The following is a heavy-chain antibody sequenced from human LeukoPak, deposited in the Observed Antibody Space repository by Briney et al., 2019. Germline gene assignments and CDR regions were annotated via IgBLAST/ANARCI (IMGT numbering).Heavy chain of an antibody. V-gene: IGHV3-23*01. CDR2: ISSSGANA. D-gene: IGHD2-2*01. CDR1: GFSFNSAA. Sequence: GGSLRLSCAASGFSFNSAAMTWVRQAPGKGLDWVSLISSSGANAYYADSVKGRFSISRDNSKNTLYLQMNSLRAEDTAIYYCAKDMQGSYWDQGTLVTVSS. CDR3: AKDMQGSY. J-gene: IGHJ4*02.